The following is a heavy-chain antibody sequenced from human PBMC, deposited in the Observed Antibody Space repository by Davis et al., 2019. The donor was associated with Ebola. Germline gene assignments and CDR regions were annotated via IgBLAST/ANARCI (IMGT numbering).Heavy chain of an antibody. J-gene: IGHJ6*02. Sequence: ASVMVSCKASGYTFTSYYMHWVRQAPGQGLEWMGIINPSGGSTSYAQKFQGRVTMTRDTSTSTVYMELSSLRSEDTAVYYCARDDRWFGAYYYYYYGMDVWGQGTTVTVSS. CDR2: INPSGGST. V-gene: IGHV1-46*01. D-gene: IGHD3-10*01. CDR1: GYTFTSYY. CDR3: ARDDRWFGAYYYYYYGMDV.